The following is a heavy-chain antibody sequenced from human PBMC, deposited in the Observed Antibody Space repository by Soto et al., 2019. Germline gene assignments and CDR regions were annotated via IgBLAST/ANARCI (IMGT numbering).Heavy chain of an antibody. J-gene: IGHJ3*02. CDR1: GFTFSSYG. D-gene: IGHD7-27*01. CDR3: AKESQLGIHGAFDI. CDR2: ISYDGSNK. Sequence: GGSLRLSCAASGFTFSSYGMHWVRQAPGKGLEWVAVISYDGSNKYYADSVKGRFTISRDNSKNTLYLQMNSLRAEDTAGYYCAKESQLGIHGAFDIWGQGTMVTVSS. V-gene: IGHV3-30*18.